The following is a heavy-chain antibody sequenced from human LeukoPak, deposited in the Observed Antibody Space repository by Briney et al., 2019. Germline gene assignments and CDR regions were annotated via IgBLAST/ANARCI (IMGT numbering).Heavy chain of an antibody. CDR3: ARTDIAVAGEPFDY. J-gene: IGHJ4*02. CDR1: GYTFTDYY. Sequence: ASVKVSCKASGYTFTDYYIHWVRQAPGQGLEWMGWINPNSGGTNYAQRFQGRVTMTRDTSISTAYMELSRLRSDDTAVYYCARTDIAVAGEPFDYWGQGTLVTVSS. V-gene: IGHV1-2*02. D-gene: IGHD6-19*01. CDR2: INPNSGGT.